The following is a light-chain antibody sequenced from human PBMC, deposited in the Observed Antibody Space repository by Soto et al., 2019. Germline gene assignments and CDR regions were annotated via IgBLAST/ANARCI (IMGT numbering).Light chain of an antibody. CDR1: XSVXYSSNNKNY. CDR3: QQYYSTPIT. J-gene: IGKJ5*01. Sequence: DIVMTQSPDSLAVSXGXXXXXXXXSSXSVXYSSNNKNYLAWYQQKPGQPPKLLIYWASTRESGVPDRFSGSGSGTDFTLTISSLQAEDVAVYYCQQYYSTPITFGQGTRLEI. CDR2: WAS. V-gene: IGKV4-1*01.